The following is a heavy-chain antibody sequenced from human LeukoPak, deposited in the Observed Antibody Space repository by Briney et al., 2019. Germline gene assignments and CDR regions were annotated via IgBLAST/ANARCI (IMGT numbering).Heavy chain of an antibody. CDR3: AKRRSSGSYYNFDY. J-gene: IGHJ4*02. D-gene: IGHD3-10*01. CDR1: GFTFSSYA. V-gene: IGHV3-23*01. Sequence: PGGSLRLSCAASGFTFSSYAMSWVRQAPGKGLEWVSGISGSGGSTYYADSVEGRFTISRDNSKNTLYLQMNSLRAEDTALYYCAKRRSSGSYYNFDYWGQGTLVTVSS. CDR2: ISGSGGST.